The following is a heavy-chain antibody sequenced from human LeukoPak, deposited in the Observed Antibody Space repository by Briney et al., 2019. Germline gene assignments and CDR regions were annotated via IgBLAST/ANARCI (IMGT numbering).Heavy chain of an antibody. V-gene: IGHV3-53*01. CDR2: IHDGGST. CDR1: GFTVSSNY. Sequence: GGSLRLSCAASGFTVSSNYMSWVRQAPGKGLEWVSVIHDGGSTYYADSVKGRFTISRDNSKNTLYLQMNSLRAGDTAVYYCAGSLTESTYYYDSSGPDAFDIWGQGTMVTVSS. CDR3: AGSLTESTYYYDSSGPDAFDI. J-gene: IGHJ3*02. D-gene: IGHD3-22*01.